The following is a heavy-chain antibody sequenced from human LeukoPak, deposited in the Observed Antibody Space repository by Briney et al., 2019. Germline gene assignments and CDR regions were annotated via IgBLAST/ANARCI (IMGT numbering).Heavy chain of an antibody. J-gene: IGHJ4*02. CDR3: AKVALGYCSGSSCYYFDY. D-gene: IGHD2-15*01. V-gene: IGHV3-23*01. Sequence: PGGSLRLSCEASRFTFSGYAMSWVRQAPGKGLEWVSSINAFGARTYYADSVKGRFTISRDNSKNTLYLQMNSLRAEDTALYYCAKVALGYCSGSSCYYFDYGGQGTLVTVSS. CDR2: INAFGART. CDR1: RFTFSGYA.